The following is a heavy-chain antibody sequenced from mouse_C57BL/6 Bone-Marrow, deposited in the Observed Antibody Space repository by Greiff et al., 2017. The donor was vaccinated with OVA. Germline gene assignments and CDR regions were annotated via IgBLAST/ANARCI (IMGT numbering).Heavy chain of an antibody. CDR2: INYDGSST. CDR1: GFTFSDYY. CDR3: ARDRGYYDYDREYYFDY. Sequence: EVNVVESEGGLVQPGSSMKLSCTASGFTFSDYYMAWVRQVPEKGLEWVANINYDGSSTYYLDSVKSRFIISRDNAKNILYLQMSSLKSEDTATYYCARDRGYYDYDREYYFDYWGQGTTLTVSS. J-gene: IGHJ2*01. V-gene: IGHV5-16*01. D-gene: IGHD2-4*01.